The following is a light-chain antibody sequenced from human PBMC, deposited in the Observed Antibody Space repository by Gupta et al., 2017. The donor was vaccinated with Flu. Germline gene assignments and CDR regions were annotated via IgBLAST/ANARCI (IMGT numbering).Light chain of an antibody. CDR3: QQSYRDPPT. CDR1: QNIRTH. CDR2: AAS. V-gene: IGKV1-39*01. Sequence: DIPMTQSPSSLSASVGDRVTITCRASQNIRTHLNWYQQKPGKAPELLIYAASSLQSGADFTLTINSLHREDCAIYDCQQSYRDPPTFGQATKGEI. J-gene: IGKJ1*01.